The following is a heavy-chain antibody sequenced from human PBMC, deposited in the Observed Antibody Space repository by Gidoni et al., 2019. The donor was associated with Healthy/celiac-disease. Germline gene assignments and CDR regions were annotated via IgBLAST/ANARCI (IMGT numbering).Heavy chain of an antibody. Sequence: QVTLRESGPALVKPTQTLTLTCTFSGFSLSTSGMCVSWIRQPPGKALEWLARIDWDDDKYYSTSLKTRLTISKDTSKNQVVLTMTNMDPVDTATYYCARGTVRGVIRYYFDYWGQGTLVTVSS. CDR3: ARGTVRGVIRYYFDY. CDR2: IDWDDDK. V-gene: IGHV2-70*15. CDR1: GFSLSTSGMC. D-gene: IGHD3-10*01. J-gene: IGHJ4*02.